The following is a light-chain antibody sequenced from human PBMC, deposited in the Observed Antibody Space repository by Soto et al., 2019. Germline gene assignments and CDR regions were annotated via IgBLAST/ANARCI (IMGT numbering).Light chain of an antibody. CDR1: QSVSSY. J-gene: IGKJ5*01. CDR2: DAS. Sequence: EIVLTESPAPLSLSPGERATLSCRASQSVSSYLAWHQQKPGQAPRLLIYDASNRATGIPARFSGSGSGTDFTLTISSLEPEDFAVYYCQQRSSWPITFGQGTRLEIK. CDR3: QQRSSWPIT. V-gene: IGKV3-11*01.